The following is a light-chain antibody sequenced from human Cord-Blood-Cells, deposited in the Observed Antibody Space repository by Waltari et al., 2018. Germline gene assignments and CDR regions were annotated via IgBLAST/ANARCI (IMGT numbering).Light chain of an antibody. CDR2: AAS. CDR1: QGISSY. CDR3: QQLNSYPWT. J-gene: IGKJ1*01. V-gene: IGKV1-9*01. Sequence: DIQLPQSPSFLSASVGDRDTNTCRASQGISSYLALYQQKPGNAPKPLIYAASTLQSGVPSRVSGSGSGTEFTLTISSLQTEDFATYYCQQLNSYPWTFGQGTKVEIK.